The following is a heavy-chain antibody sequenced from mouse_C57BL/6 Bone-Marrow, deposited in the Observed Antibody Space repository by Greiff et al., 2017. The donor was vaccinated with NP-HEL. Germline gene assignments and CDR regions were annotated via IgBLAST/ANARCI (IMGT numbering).Heavy chain of an antibody. CDR3: ARWVGYSAWFAY. V-gene: IGHV1-19*01. J-gene: IGHJ3*01. CDR1: GYTFTDYY. Sequence: EVQLQQSGPVLVKPGASVKMSCKASGYTFTDYYMNWVKQSHGKSLEWIGVINPYNGGPSYNQQFKGKATLTVDKSSSTAYMELNSLTSEDSAVYYGARWVGYSAWFAYWGRGTVVTVSA. D-gene: IGHD2-3*01. CDR2: INPYNGGP.